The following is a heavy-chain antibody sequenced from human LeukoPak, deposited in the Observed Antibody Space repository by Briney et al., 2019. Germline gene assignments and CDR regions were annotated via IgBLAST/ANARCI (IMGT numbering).Heavy chain of an antibody. V-gene: IGHV3-23*01. D-gene: IGHD3-16*01. Sequence: RSGGSLRLSCAASGFTFSSYAMSWVRQAPGKGLEWVSAISGSGGSTYYADSVKGRFTISRDNSKNTLYLRMNSLRAEDTAVYYCAKAGLTFSSPYWGQGTLVTVSS. J-gene: IGHJ4*02. CDR1: GFTFSSYA. CDR3: AKAGLTFSSPY. CDR2: ISGSGGST.